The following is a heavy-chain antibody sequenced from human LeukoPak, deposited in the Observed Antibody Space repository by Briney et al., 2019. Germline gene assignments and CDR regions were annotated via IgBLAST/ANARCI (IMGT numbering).Heavy chain of an antibody. D-gene: IGHD4-11*01. V-gene: IGHV1-69*05. J-gene: IGHJ5*02. CDR3: ARDDTRGYSNYVWFDH. CDR2: IIPIFGSS. CDR1: GGTFNSYA. Sequence: GSSVKXSCKASGGTFNSYAISWVRQAPGQGREWMGRIIPIFGSSTYAHKFQARVTIPTHQSTSTAYMELSSLRSEDTAVYYCARDDTRGYSNYVWFDHWGQGTLVTVSS.